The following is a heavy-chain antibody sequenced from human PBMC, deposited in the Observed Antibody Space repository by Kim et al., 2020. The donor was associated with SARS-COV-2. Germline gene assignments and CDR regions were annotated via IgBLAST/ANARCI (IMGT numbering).Heavy chain of an antibody. V-gene: IGHV3-72*01. CDR3: VAVTVWDYSGSP. J-gene: IGHJ5*02. CDR2: SRSKAKSYST. Sequence: GGSLRLSCAASGLTFSDHYMDWVRQAPGKGLEWVGRSRSKAKSYSTDYAASVKGRFTISRDDSKSSLFLEMNSLKTEDTAVYYCVAVTVWDYSGSPWGQGTLVTVSS. CDR1: GLTFSDHY. D-gene: IGHD1-26*01.